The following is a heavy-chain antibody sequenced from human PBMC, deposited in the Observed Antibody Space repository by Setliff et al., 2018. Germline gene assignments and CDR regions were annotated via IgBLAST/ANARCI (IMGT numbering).Heavy chain of an antibody. D-gene: IGHD3-3*01. CDR3: ARELPRTIFGVVIDY. CDR1: GGTFSSYT. V-gene: IGHV1-69*08. CDR2: IIPVFGTA. J-gene: IGHJ4*02. Sequence: SVKVSCKASGGTFSSYTISWVRQAPGQGLEWMGRIIPVFGTANYAQKFQGRVTITADKSTSTAYMELSSLRSEDTAVYYCARELPRTIFGVVIDYWGQGTLVTVS.